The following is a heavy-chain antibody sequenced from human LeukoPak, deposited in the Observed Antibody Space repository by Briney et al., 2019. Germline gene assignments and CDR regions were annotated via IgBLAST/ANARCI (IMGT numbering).Heavy chain of an antibody. CDR2: ISSSSSYI. V-gene: IGHV3-21*01. J-gene: IGHJ4*02. Sequence: PGGSLRLSCAASGFTFSSYSMNWVRQAPGKGLEWVSSISSSSSYIYYADSVKGRFTISRDNAKNSLYLQMNSLRAEDTAVYYCARDMAYGDYGSYYFDYWGQGTLVTVSS. CDR3: ARDMAYGDYGSYYFDY. D-gene: IGHD4-17*01. CDR1: GFTFSSYS.